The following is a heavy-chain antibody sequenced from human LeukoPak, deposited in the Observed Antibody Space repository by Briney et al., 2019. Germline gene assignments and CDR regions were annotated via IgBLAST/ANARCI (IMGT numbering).Heavy chain of an antibody. CDR3: AKGGIDNY. Sequence: ASVKVSCMACLYTFTGDYMDWVGQAPGQGREGMGGINPNSGGTNYAQKFQGRVTMTRETSISTAYMELSRLRSDDTAVYYCAKGGIDNYWGQGTPVTV. CDR2: INPNSGGT. CDR1: LYTFTGDY. D-gene: IGHD2-15*01. V-gene: IGHV1-2*02. J-gene: IGHJ4*02.